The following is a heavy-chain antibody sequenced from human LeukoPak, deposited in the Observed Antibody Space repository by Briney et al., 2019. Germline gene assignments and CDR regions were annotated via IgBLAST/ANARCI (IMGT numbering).Heavy chain of an antibody. CDR1: GFSLSTSGVG. Sequence: SGPTLVKPTQTLTLTCTFSGFSLSTSGVGVGWIRQPPGKALEWLALIYWNDDKRYNPSLKNRLTITKDTSKNQVVLTMTNMDPVDTATYYCAHSQMTTVTYWYFDLWGRGTLVTVSS. D-gene: IGHD4-11*01. V-gene: IGHV2-5*01. CDR3: AHSQMTTVTYWYFDL. J-gene: IGHJ2*01. CDR2: IYWNDDK.